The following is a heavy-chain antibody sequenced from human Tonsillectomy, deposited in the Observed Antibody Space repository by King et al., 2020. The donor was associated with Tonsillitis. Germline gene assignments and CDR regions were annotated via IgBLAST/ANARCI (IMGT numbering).Heavy chain of an antibody. Sequence: QLVQSGAEVKKPGSSVKVSCKASGGTFSSYAISWVRQAPGQGLEWMGGIIPIFGTANYAQKFQGRVTITADESTSTAYMELSSLRSEDTAVYYCARKRGYYDSSGYPYYYYGMDVWGQGATVTASS. J-gene: IGHJ6*02. D-gene: IGHD3-22*01. CDR3: ARKRGYYDSSGYPYYYYGMDV. CDR1: GGTFSSYA. V-gene: IGHV1-69*01. CDR2: IIPIFGTA.